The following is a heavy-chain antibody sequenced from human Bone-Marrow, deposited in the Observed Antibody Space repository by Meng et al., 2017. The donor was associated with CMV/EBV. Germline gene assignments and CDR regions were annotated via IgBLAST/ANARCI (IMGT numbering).Heavy chain of an antibody. Sequence: GGSLRLSCAASGFTFSSYAMHWVRQAPGKGLEWVAVISYDGSNKYYADSVKGRFTISRDNSKNTLYLQMNSLRAEDTAVYYCARDKRLGRVGVYYYGMDVWGQGTTVVVSS. CDR3: ARDKRLGRVGVYYYGMDV. CDR1: GFTFSSYA. J-gene: IGHJ6*02. V-gene: IGHV3-30*04. D-gene: IGHD3-16*01. CDR2: ISYDGSNK.